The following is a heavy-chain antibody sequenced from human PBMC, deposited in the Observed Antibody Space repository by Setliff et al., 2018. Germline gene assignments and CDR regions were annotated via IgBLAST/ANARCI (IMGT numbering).Heavy chain of an antibody. CDR1: GGSISSSSYY. Sequence: SETLSLTCTVSGGSISSSSYYWGWIRQPPGKGLEWIGSIYYSGSTYYNPSLKSRVTISVDTSKNQFSLKLSSVTAADTAVYYCARVGGYYYYYCGMDVWGQGTTVTVSS. V-gene: IGHV4-39*07. J-gene: IGHJ6*02. CDR3: ARVGGYYYYYCGMDV. CDR2: IYYSGST.